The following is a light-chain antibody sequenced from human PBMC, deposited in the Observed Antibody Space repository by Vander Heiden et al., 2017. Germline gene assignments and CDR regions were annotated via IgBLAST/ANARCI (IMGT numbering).Light chain of an antibody. CDR1: QSISSY. Sequence: DIQMTHSPSYLSASVGDRVTITCRASQSISSYLNWYHQKPGKAPQLLIYAASSLNRVVRSRFSGSGSGTDFTLTSSRPQTEDFAIYYVHHSYTRTFGQGTLLEIK. CDR3: HHSYTRT. V-gene: IGKV1-39*01. J-gene: IGKJ5*01. CDR2: AAS.